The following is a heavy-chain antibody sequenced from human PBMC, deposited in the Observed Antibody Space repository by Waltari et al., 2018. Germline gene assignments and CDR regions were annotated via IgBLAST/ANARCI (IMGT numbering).Heavy chain of an antibody. Sequence: QVQLVQSGAEVKKTGSSVKISCKASGGSFGTYGITWVRQAPGQGLEWMGRYIPNFGTSKYAQKFQDRVTITADKSARPAYMELSNLKHEDTAVYYCARPISLYSSSWYPFDAFDIWGQGTMVTVSS. J-gene: IGHJ3*02. D-gene: IGHD6-13*01. CDR3: ARPISLYSSSWYPFDAFDI. CDR1: GGSFGTYG. CDR2: YIPNFGTS. V-gene: IGHV1-69*08.